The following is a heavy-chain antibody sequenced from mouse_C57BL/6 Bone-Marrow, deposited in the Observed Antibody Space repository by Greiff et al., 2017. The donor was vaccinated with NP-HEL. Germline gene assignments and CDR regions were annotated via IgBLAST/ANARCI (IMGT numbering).Heavy chain of an antibody. J-gene: IGHJ4*01. CDR3: ARDPPHDSYYTYYAMDY. D-gene: IGHD2-3*01. Sequence: EVKLVESGGGLVKPGGSLKLSCAASGFTFSSYAMSWVRQTPEKRLEWVATISDGGSYTYYPDNVKGRYTISRDNAKNNLYLQMSHLKSEDTAMYYCARDPPHDSYYTYYAMDYWGQGTSVTVSS. V-gene: IGHV5-4*01. CDR2: ISDGGSYT. CDR1: GFTFSSYA.